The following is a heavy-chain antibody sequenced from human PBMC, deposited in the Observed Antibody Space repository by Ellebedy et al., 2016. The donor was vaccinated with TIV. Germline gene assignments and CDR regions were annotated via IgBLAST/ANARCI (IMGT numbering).Heavy chain of an antibody. CDR1: GFTFSNYG. V-gene: IGHV3-30*18. J-gene: IGHJ4*02. CDR3: AKDSGEWGGYYSNHRYFDH. D-gene: IGHD3-22*01. CDR2: VSYDRTNK. Sequence: GESLKISCKASGFTFSNYGMHWVRQAPGKGLEWVADVSYDRTNKFYVDSVKGRFTVSRDNSKNTLYLQMNSLRADDTALYFCAKDSGEWGGYYSNHRYFDHWGQGTLVTVSS.